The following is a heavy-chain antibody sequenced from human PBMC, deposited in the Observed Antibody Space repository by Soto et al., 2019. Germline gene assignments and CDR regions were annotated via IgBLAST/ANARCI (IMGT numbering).Heavy chain of an antibody. D-gene: IGHD2-21*02. CDR3: ASVNPYCGGDGYN. J-gene: IGHJ4*02. V-gene: IGHV1-69*12. CDR2: IIPIFGTA. Sequence: QVQLVQSGAEVKKPGSSVKVSCKASGGTFSSYAISWVRQAPGQGLEWMGGIIPIFGTATYAQKFQGRVTITADESTSTDYMELSSLRSEDTAVDYCASVNPYCGGDGYNWGQGTLVTVSS. CDR1: GGTFSSYA.